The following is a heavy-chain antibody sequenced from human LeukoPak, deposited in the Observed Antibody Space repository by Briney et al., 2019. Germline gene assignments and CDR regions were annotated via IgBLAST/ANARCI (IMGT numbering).Heavy chain of an antibody. CDR2: IFYSGST. CDR3: ARVKTAADLSFDY. D-gene: IGHD6-13*01. J-gene: IGHJ4*02. CDR1: RGSISSFY. Sequence: SETLSLTCTVSRGSISSFYWSWIRQPPGKALEWIGHIFYSGSTNYTPSLNSRVTISEDTSKNQFSLNLSSVTAADTAVYYCARVKTAADLSFDYWGQGTLVTVSS. V-gene: IGHV4-59*01.